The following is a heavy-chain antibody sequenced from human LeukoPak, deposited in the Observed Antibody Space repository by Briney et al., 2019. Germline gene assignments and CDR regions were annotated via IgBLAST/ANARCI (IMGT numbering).Heavy chain of an antibody. V-gene: IGHV4-59*11. CDR2: MFYTGSA. CDR3: ASVDSSAYFSYFDY. CDR1: GASISSHY. Sequence: SETLSLTCRVSGASISSHYWSWLRQPPGKGLEWVGYMFYTGSAKYNPSLKSRVTISVDTSKKQFSLKVSSVTAADTAVYYCASVDSSAYFSYFDYWGQGALVAVSS. D-gene: IGHD3-22*01. J-gene: IGHJ4*02.